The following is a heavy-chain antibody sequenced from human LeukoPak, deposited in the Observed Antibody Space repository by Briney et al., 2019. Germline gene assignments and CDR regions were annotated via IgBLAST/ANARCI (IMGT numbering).Heavy chain of an antibody. D-gene: IGHD2-15*01. CDR2: MNPNSGNT. CDR3: ARAYGYCSGGSCYSGWFDP. V-gene: IGHV1-8*01. Sequence: GASVKVSCKASGYTFTSYDINWVRQATGQGLEWMRWMNPNSGNTGYAPKFQGRVTMTRNTSISTAYMELSSLRSEDTAVYYCARAYGYCSGGSCYSGWFDPWGQGTLVTVSS. J-gene: IGHJ5*02. CDR1: GYTFTSYD.